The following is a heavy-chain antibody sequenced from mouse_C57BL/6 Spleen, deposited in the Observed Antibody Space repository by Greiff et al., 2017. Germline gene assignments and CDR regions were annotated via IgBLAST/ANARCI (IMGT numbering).Heavy chain of an antibody. CDR3: ARHEDRDIDDYEGWFAY. D-gene: IGHD2-4*01. CDR1: GYTFTEST. V-gene: IGHV1-62-2*01. Sequence: QVQLQQSGAELVKPGASVKLSCKASGYTFTESTIHWVKQRSGQGLEWIGWFYPGSGSIKYNEKFKDKATLTAGKSSSTVYMELSRLTSEDSAVYFCARHEDRDIDDYEGWFAYWGQGTLVTVSA. CDR2: FYPGSGSI. J-gene: IGHJ3*01.